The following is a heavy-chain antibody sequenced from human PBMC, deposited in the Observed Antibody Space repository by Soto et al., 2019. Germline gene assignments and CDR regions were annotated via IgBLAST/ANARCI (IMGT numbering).Heavy chain of an antibody. V-gene: IGHV3-11*01. D-gene: IGHD6-19*01. CDR3: ARWGKRAVAGIAGFDS. CDR2: ISSSGSTI. CDR1: GFTFSDYY. J-gene: IGHJ4*02. Sequence: GGSLRVSCAASGFTFSDYYMSWIRQAPGKGLEWVSYISSSGSTIYYAGSVKGRFTISRDNAKNSLYLQMNSLRAEDTAVYYWARWGKRAVAGIAGFDSGGQGTRATVS.